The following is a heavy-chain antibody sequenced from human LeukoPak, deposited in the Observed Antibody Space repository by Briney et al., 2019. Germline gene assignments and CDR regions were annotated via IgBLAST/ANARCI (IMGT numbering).Heavy chain of an antibody. CDR1: GFTFSSYS. CDR2: ISSRSSTI. D-gene: IGHD5-24*01. CDR3: ARTVMSRWLQSQLDAFDI. Sequence: GGSLRLSCAASGFTFSSYSMNWVRQAPGKGLEWVSYISSRSSTIYYADSVKGRFTISRDNAKNSLYLQMNSLRAEDTAVYYCARTVMSRWLQSQLDAFDIWGQGTMVTVSS. V-gene: IGHV3-48*01. J-gene: IGHJ3*02.